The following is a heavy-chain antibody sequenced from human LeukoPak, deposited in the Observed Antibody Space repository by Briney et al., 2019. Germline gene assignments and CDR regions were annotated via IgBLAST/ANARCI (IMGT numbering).Heavy chain of an antibody. V-gene: IGHV1-2*02. J-gene: IGHJ4*02. CDR3: ARGAVRVVGYFDY. D-gene: IGHD1-26*01. CDR2: INPNSGGT. Sequence: ASVKVSCKASGYTFTGYYMHWVRQAPGQGLEWMGWINPNSGGTNYAQKFQGRVTMTRDTSISTAYMEMSRLTSDDTAVYYCARGAVRVVGYFDYWGQGPLVTVSS. CDR1: GYTFTGYY.